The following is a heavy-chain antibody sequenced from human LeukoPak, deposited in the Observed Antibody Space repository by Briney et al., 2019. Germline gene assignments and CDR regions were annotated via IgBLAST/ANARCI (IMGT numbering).Heavy chain of an antibody. CDR3: ARRISSWNVYIDK. CDR1: GGSFSGYY. V-gene: IGHV4-59*08. CDR2: IYSSGTT. D-gene: IGHD1-1*01. J-gene: IGHJ4*02. Sequence: KPSETLSLTSTVSGGSFSGYYWSWIRQTPGKGLEWIGYIYSSGTTNYNRSLQSRVIISLDTPKNQFSLRVTSVTAADTAMYFCARRISSWNVYIDKWGQGIQVTVSS.